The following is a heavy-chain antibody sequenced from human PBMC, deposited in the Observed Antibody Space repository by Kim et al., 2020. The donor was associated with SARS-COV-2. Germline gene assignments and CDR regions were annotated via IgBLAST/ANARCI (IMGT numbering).Heavy chain of an antibody. V-gene: IGHV3-23*01. CDR1: GFTFSSYA. Sequence: GGSLRLSCAASGFTFSSYAMSWVRQAPGKGLEWVSAISGSGGSTYYADSVKGRFTISRDNSKNTLYLQMNSLRAEDTAVYYCAPNRIPVSVGRRQQLVPTVPRYYYWYGMDVWGQGTTVTVSS. J-gene: IGHJ6*02. D-gene: IGHD6-13*01. CDR2: ISGSGGST. CDR3: APNRIPVSVGRRQQLVPTVPRYYYWYGMDV.